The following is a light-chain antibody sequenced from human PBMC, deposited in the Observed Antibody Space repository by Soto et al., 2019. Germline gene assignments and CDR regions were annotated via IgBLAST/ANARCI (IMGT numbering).Light chain of an antibody. J-gene: IGKJ1*01. V-gene: IGKV1-5*01. CDR1: QSISNW. CDR3: QLYNSYWT. CDR2: DAS. Sequence: DIQMTQSPSTLSASLGDRVTVTCRASQSISNWLAWYQQKPGKAPKLLIYDASTLESGVPSRFSGSRSGTEFTLTISSLQPDDSATYFCQLYNSYWTFGQGTKVEVK.